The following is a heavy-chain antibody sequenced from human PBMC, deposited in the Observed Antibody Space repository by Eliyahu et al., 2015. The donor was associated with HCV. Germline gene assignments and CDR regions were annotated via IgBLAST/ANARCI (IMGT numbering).Heavy chain of an antibody. Sequence: EVQLVESGGGLVQPGGSLRLSCAASGFXFSSYEMNWVRQAPGKGLEWVSYISSSGSTIYYADSVKGRFTISRDNAKNSLYLQMNSLRAEDTAVYYCARDLFDSAVSFDYWGQGTLVTVSS. J-gene: IGHJ4*02. V-gene: IGHV3-48*03. CDR2: ISSSGSTI. CDR1: GFXFSSYE. D-gene: IGHD3-9*01. CDR3: ARDLFDSAVSFDY.